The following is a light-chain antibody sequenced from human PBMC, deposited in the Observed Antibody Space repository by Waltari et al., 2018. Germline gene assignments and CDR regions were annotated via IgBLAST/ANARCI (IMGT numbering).Light chain of an antibody. CDR1: QTILSSSNNKNA. CDR3: QQYYSPPLT. J-gene: IGKJ4*01. CDR2: WAS. V-gene: IGKV4-1*01. Sequence: IVLTQSPDSLAVSLGERATINSKASQTILSSSNNKNALAWYQQKPGHPPKLLIYWASTRTSGVPDRFSGRGSETDFTLTISRLQADDVAVYYCQQYYSPPLTFGGGTKVEI.